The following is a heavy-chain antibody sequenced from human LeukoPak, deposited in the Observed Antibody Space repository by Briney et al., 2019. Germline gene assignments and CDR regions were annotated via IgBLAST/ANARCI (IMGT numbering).Heavy chain of an antibody. CDR2: IDPNSGGT. Sequence: ASVKVSCKASGYTFTGYCMHWVRQDPGQGLEWMGWIDPNSGGTRYAQKFQGRVTMTRDTSIRAAYMELSRLTSDDTAVYYCARDSIAAAGLYFDYWGQGTLVTVSS. D-gene: IGHD6-13*01. CDR3: ARDSIAAAGLYFDY. V-gene: IGHV1-2*02. J-gene: IGHJ4*02. CDR1: GYTFTGYC.